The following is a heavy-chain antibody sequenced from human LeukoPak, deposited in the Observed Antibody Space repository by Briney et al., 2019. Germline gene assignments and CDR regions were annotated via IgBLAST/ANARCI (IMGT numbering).Heavy chain of an antibody. J-gene: IGHJ5*02. Sequence: GGSLRLSCAASGFAVNSNYMTWVRQAPGKRLEWVSVIYSGNNTYYADSVKGRFTISRDTSKNALYLQMNSLSAEDTAVYYCARVDTPDPWGQGTLVTVSS. D-gene: IGHD5-18*01. V-gene: IGHV3-53*01. CDR1: GFAVNSNY. CDR2: IYSGNNT. CDR3: ARVDTPDP.